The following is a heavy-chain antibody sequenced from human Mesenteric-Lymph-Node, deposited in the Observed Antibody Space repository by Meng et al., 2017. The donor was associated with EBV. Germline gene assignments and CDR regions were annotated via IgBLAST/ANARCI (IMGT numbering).Heavy chain of an antibody. CDR1: GVSFSGYY. CDR3: ARGGSYVSGVIDP. D-gene: IGHD3-16*01. J-gene: IGHJ5*02. CDR2: INHSGRT. V-gene: IGHV4-34*01. Sequence: WRVGLLKLSGTLSLTCAVDGVSFSGYYWSWIRQPPGKGVEWIGEINHSGRTNYNPSLKSGVTISVDTSKNQLSLKLSSVTAADTAVYYCARGGSYVSGVIDPWGQGTLVTVSS.